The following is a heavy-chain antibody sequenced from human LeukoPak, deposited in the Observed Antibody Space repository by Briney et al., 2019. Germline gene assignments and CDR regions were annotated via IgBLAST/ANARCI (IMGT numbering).Heavy chain of an antibody. CDR3: AKSNGYGLIDI. V-gene: IGHV4-59*12. CDR2: IFYSGST. D-gene: IGHD3-10*01. CDR1: GGSISSYY. Sequence: SETLSLTCTVSGGSISSYYWSWIRQPPGKALEWIGNIFYSGSTYYSPSLKSRVTISLDTSRNQFSLKLNSVTAADTAVYYCAKSNGYGLIDIWGQGTMVTVSS. J-gene: IGHJ3*02.